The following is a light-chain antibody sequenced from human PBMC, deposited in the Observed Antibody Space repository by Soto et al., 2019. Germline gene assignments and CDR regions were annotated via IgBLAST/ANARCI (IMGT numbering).Light chain of an antibody. CDR3: QPHNNWPVVT. CDR1: RSISNN. V-gene: IGKV3-15*01. Sequence: EMVMMQSPATLSVSPGERVTLSCRASRSISNNLAWYQQKPGQAPRLLIYGASTRATGIPARFSGSGSGTEFTLTINSLQSEDFAMYYCQPHNNWPVVTFCGGTRVEIK. J-gene: IGKJ4*01. CDR2: GAS.